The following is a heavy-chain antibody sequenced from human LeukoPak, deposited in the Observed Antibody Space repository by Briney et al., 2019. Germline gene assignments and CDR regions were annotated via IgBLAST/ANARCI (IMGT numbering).Heavy chain of an antibody. D-gene: IGHD3-22*01. Sequence: GGSLRLSCAASGFTFSSYAMSWVRQAPGKGLEWVSAISGSGGSTYYADSVKGQFTISRDNSKNTLYLQMNSLRAEDTAVYYCAKDQGDSSGYLGYYYYYGMDVWGQGTTVTVSS. V-gene: IGHV3-23*01. CDR2: ISGSGGST. CDR1: GFTFSSYA. J-gene: IGHJ6*02. CDR3: AKDQGDSSGYLGYYYYYGMDV.